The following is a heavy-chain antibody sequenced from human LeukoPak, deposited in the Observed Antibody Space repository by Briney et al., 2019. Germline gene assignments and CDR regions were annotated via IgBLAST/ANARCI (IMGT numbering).Heavy chain of an antibody. V-gene: IGHV3-23*01. CDR1: GFTFSSYA. CDR3: AKDLVAGPWGYYCYGMDV. CDR2: ISGSGGST. D-gene: IGHD3-16*01. Sequence: GGSLRLSCAASGFTFSSYAMSWVRQAPGQGLEWVSAISGSGGSTYYSDSVKGRFTISRDNSKNTLYLQMNSLRAKDTAVYYCAKDLVAGPWGYYCYGMDVWGQGTTVTVSS. J-gene: IGHJ6*02.